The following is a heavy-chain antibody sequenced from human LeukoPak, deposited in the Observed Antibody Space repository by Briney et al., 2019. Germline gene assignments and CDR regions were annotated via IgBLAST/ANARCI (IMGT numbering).Heavy chain of an antibody. CDR1: GGXISSTNC. V-gene: IGHV4-4*02. CDR3: ARDQWLLRGGDHDAFDI. D-gene: IGHD6-19*01. J-gene: IGHJ3*02. Sequence: SGTLSLTCAVSGGXISSTNCWSWVRQPPGKGLEWIGEIYHSGTTNYNPSLKSRVTISLDKCKNQLSLRLSSVTAADTAVYYCARDQWLLRGGDHDAFDIWGQGTMVTVSS. CDR2: IYHSGTT.